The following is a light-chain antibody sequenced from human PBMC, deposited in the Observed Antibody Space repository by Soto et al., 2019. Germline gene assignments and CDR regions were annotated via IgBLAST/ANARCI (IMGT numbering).Light chain of an antibody. V-gene: IGKV1-39*01. Sequence: DIQMTQSPSSLSASVGDRVTITCRASQSISSYLNWYQQKPGKAPKLLIYAASSLQSGVPSRFSGSGSGTDFTRTISSRQPEDFATYYCQQSYSTPPTFGQGTKVEIK. CDR3: QQSYSTPPT. J-gene: IGKJ1*01. CDR1: QSISSY. CDR2: AAS.